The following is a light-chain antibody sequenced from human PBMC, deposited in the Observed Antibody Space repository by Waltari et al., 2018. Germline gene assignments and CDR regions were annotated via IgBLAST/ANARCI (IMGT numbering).Light chain of an antibody. CDR3: GTWDSSLSTGV. J-gene: IGLJ2*01. Sequence: QSVLTQPPSVSAAPGQKVTISCSGSSSDLGNSYVSCYQQLPGTAPKLLIYDNNKRPSGIPDRFSGSKSGTSATLYITGLQTGDEADYYCGTWDSSLSTGVFGGGTKLTVL. CDR1: SSDLGNSY. V-gene: IGLV1-51*01. CDR2: DNN.